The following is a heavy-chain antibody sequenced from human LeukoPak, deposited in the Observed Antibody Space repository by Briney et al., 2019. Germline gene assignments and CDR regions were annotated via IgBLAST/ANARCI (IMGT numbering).Heavy chain of an antibody. CDR2: IYTSGST. Sequence: SETLSLTCTVSGGSISSYYWSWIRQPPGKGLEWIGYIYTSGSTNYNPSLKSRVTISVDTSKNQFSLKLSSVTAADTAVYYCARPNYDFWSGLNWFDPWGQGTLVTVSS. V-gene: IGHV4-4*09. CDR3: ARPNYDFWSGLNWFDP. D-gene: IGHD3-3*01. J-gene: IGHJ5*02. CDR1: GGSISSYY.